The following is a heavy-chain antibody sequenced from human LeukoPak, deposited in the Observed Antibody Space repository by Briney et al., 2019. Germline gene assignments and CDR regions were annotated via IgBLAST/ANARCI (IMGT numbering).Heavy chain of an antibody. J-gene: IGHJ4*02. Sequence: PGGSLRLSCAASGFTFSSYAMSWVRQAPGKGPEWVSSLSGGGGDTYYADSVNGRFTISRENSKKTLYLQMNSLRAEDTAVYYCAKDRYYDSRRAYDYWGQGTLVTVSS. CDR1: GFTFSSYA. CDR3: AKDRYYDSRRAYDY. D-gene: IGHD3-22*01. V-gene: IGHV3-23*01. CDR2: LSGGGGDT.